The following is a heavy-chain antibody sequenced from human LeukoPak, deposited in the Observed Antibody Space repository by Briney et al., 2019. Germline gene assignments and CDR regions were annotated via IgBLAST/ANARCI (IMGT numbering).Heavy chain of an antibody. Sequence: PGGSLRLSCTASGFTFSIYNMNWVRQAPGKGLEWVALISSSSGYLYYTDSVKGRFTISRDNAKNSLYLQMNSLRAEDTAVYYYARGSEWEPLYYFDYWGQGNLVTVSS. CDR2: ISSSSGYL. J-gene: IGHJ4*02. CDR1: GFTFSIYN. D-gene: IGHD1-26*01. V-gene: IGHV3-21*01. CDR3: ARGSEWEPLYYFDY.